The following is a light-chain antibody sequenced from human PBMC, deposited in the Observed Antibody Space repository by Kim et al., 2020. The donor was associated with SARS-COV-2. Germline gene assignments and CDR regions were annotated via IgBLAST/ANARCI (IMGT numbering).Light chain of an antibody. V-gene: IGKV3-20*01. Sequence: YTGERATRDFRASQTVGNNDLAWYQQTPGQAPRLLIYGASSRATGIPDRFSGSGSGTDFTLTINRLEPEDFAVYYCQQYGSSAPLTFGGGTKVEI. CDR2: GAS. CDR3: QQYGSSAPLT. J-gene: IGKJ4*01. CDR1: QTVGNND.